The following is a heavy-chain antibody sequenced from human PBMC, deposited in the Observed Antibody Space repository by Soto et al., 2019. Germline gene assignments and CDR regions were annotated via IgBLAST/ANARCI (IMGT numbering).Heavy chain of an antibody. J-gene: IGHJ3*02. V-gene: IGHV3-53*04. CDR2: IYKGGST. D-gene: IGHD2-2*01. Sequence: VHLVESGGGLVQPGGSLRLSCAASGFDVSRNSMNWVRQAPGKGLEWVSVIYKGGSTKYAASVKGRFTISRDNSMNMLYLQMNSLRAEDTAMYYCARDLRQDCDSTSCYGDAFDIWGQGTMVAVSS. CDR1: GFDVSRNS. CDR3: ARDLRQDCDSTSCYGDAFDI.